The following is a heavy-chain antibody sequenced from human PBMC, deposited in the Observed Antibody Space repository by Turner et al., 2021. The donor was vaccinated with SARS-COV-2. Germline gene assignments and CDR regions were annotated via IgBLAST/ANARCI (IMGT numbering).Heavy chain of an antibody. CDR3: ARARGYSSSWYGVDVPFDP. J-gene: IGHJ5*02. D-gene: IGHD6-13*01. V-gene: IGHV3-30*04. Sequence: QVQLVESGGGVVQPGRSLRLSCAASAFTVSSYAMPGVRQAPGKGREWVAVISSDGRNKYYADSVKGRFTISRDNSKNTLYLQMNSLRAEDTAVYYCARARGYSSSWYGVDVPFDPWGQGTLVTVSS. CDR2: ISSDGRNK. CDR1: AFTVSSYA.